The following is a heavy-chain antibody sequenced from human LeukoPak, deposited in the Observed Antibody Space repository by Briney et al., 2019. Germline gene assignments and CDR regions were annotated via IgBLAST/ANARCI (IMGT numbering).Heavy chain of an antibody. Sequence: APVKVSCKASGYTFTDYYMHWVRQAPGQGLEWMGRINPNSGGSNYAQKFQGRVTMTRDTSTSTVYMELSSLRSEDTAVYYCAGGDYYDSSIDYWGQGTLVTVSS. CDR3: AGGDYYDSSIDY. V-gene: IGHV1-2*06. D-gene: IGHD3-22*01. CDR1: GYTFTDYY. CDR2: INPNSGGS. J-gene: IGHJ4*02.